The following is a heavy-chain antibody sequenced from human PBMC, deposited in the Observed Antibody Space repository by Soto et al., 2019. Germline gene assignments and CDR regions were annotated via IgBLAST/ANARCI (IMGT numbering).Heavy chain of an antibody. J-gene: IGHJ4*02. D-gene: IGHD2-15*01. CDR2: ISSSSSTI. CDR1: GFTFSSYS. CDR3: ARRKSSLIAASHIDY. Sequence: GGSLRLSCAASGFTFSSYSMNWVRQAPGKGLEWVSYISSSSSTIYYADSVKGRFTISRDNAKNSLYLQMNSLRDEDTAVYYCARRKSSLIAASHIDYWGQGTLVTVS. V-gene: IGHV3-48*02.